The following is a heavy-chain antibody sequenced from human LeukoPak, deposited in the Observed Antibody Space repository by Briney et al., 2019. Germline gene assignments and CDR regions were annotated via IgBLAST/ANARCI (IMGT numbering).Heavy chain of an antibody. D-gene: IGHD3-10*01. V-gene: IGHV1-2*02. CDR2: IHPRSGET. CDR1: GYTFTGHY. J-gene: IGHJ4*02. CDR3: ARDGEYGTGSYYRGCFDY. Sequence: ASVKVSCKASGYTFTGHYVHWLRQAPGQGLEWMGWIHPRSGETNYAYKFRGRVTMTRDTSISTAYMDLGSLGSDDTAVNYCARDGEYGTGSYYRGCFDYWGQGILVTVSS.